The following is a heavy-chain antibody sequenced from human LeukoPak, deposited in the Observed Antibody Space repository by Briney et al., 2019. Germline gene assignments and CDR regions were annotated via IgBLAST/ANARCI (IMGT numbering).Heavy chain of an antibody. J-gene: IGHJ4*02. CDR1: GFTFSSYA. V-gene: IGHV3-21*01. D-gene: IGHD3-10*01. CDR3: ASFAKAGGGGFDY. Sequence: PGGSLRLSCAASGFTFSSYAMHWVRQGPGKGLEWVSSISSSSSYIYYADSVKGRFTISRDNAKNSLYLQMNSLRAEDTAVYYCASFAKAGGGGFDYWGQGTLVTVSS. CDR2: ISSSSSYI.